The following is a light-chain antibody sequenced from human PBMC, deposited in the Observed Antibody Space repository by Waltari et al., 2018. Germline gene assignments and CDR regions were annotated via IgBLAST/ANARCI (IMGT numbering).Light chain of an antibody. CDR3: QQYYTTSPT. Sequence: DIVMTQSPDSLPVSLGERATINCRSSKTILYSSNNKNYLAWCEDKPGHSHKLLIYWASIRESGFPDRFRGSWSGTKFSLTISILQPEDVAVYYCQQYYTTSPTFCQGTKVEIK. CDR2: WAS. V-gene: IGKV4-1*01. CDR1: KTILYSSNNKNY. J-gene: IGKJ1*01.